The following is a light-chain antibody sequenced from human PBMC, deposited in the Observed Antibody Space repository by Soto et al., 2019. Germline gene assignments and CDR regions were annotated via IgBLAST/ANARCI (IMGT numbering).Light chain of an antibody. CDR2: GAS. J-gene: IGKJ3*01. CDR1: QNIGGT. CDR3: LQKYFYPFT. V-gene: IGKV3-15*01. Sequence: EIVMTQSPATLSVSPGERATLSCRASQNIGGTLAWYQQKPGQAPRLLFYGASTRATGIPARFSGSRSGAEFTLTISSLQSEDFATYYCLQKYFYPFTFGPGTKVDIK.